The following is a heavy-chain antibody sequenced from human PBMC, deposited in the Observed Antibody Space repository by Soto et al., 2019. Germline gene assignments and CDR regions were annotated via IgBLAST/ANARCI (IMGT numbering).Heavy chain of an antibody. CDR1: GLAFSTYW. V-gene: IGHV3-7*01. D-gene: IGHD3-10*01. CDR3: ARVRSFPGQDDY. CDR2: TNQDGSEK. Sequence: EVQLVESGGGLVQPGGSLRLSCAASGLAFSTYWMSWVRQAPGKGLEWVANTNQDGSEKYYVDSVRGRFTISRDNAKNSLYLPMNSLRAEDTAVYYCARVRSFPGQDDYWGQGTLVTVSS. J-gene: IGHJ4*02.